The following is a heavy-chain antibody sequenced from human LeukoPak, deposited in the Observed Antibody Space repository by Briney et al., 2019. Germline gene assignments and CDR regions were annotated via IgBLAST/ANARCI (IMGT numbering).Heavy chain of an antibody. CDR3: ADRRDIVAYYFDY. J-gene: IGHJ4*02. CDR1: GGSISSGSYY. V-gene: IGHV4-61*02. CDR2: IYTSGST. Sequence: SETLSLTCTVSGGSISSGSYYWSLIRQPAGKGLEWIGRIYTSGSTNYNPSLKSRVTISVDTSKNQFSLKLSSVTAADTAVYYCADRRDIVAYYFDYWGQGTLVTVSS. D-gene: IGHD5-12*01.